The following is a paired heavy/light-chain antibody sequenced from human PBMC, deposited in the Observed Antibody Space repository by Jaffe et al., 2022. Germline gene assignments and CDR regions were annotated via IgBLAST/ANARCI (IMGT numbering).Light chain of an antibody. J-gene: IGKJ1*01. CDR1: QSLLYSNGNTY. CDR3: MQATHWPWT. V-gene: IGKV2-30*01. Sequence: DVVMTQSPLSLPVTLGQPASISCSSSQSLLYSNGNTYLSWFQQRPGQSPRRLIYKVSDRDSGVPDRFSGSGSATDFTLKISRVEAEDVGVYYCMQATHWPWTFGQGTKVEIQ. CDR2: KVS.
Heavy chain of an antibody. D-gene: IGHD6-19*01. CDR3: VKGLGKYSSAWGEDQ. CDR2: IGRSGGTDT. Sequence: EVQLLESGGGLVQPGGSLRLSCAASGFTFSNYDMNWVRQAPGKGLECVSAIGRSGGTDTYYADSVRGRFTISRDNSKNTVYLQMKNLRVEDTALYYCVKGLGKYSSAWGEDQWGQGSLVTVSS. J-gene: IGHJ4*02. CDR1: GFTFSNYD. V-gene: IGHV3-23*01.